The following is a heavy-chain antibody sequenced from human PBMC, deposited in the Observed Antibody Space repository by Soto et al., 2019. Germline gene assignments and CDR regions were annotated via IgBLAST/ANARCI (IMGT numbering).Heavy chain of an antibody. CDR1: GYSISSGYY. Sequence: PSETLSLTCAVSGYSISSGYYWGWIRQPPGKGLEWIGSIYHSGSTYYNPSLKSRVTISVDTSKNQFSLKLSSVTAADTAVYYCARNNYDILTGYLYHFDYWGQGTLVTVSS. D-gene: IGHD3-9*01. V-gene: IGHV4-38-2*01. J-gene: IGHJ4*02. CDR2: IYHSGST. CDR3: ARNNYDILTGYLYHFDY.